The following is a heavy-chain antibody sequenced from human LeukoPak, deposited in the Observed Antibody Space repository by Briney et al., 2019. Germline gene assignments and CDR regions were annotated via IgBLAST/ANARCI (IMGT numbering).Heavy chain of an antibody. CDR2: ISSSSLSYI. CDR1: GFTFNSYG. CDR3: ARDRPSRITGNPSAFDI. D-gene: IGHD1-20*01. V-gene: IGHV3-21*01. Sequence: GGSLRLSCAASGFTFNSYGMNWVRQAPGKGLEWVSSISSSSLSYIYYADSVKGRFTISRDNAKNSLYLQMNSLRAEDTAVYYCARDRPSRITGNPSAFDIWGQGTMVTVSS. J-gene: IGHJ3*02.